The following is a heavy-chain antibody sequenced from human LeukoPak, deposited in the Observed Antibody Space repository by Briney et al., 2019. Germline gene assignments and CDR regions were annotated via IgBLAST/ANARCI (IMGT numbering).Heavy chain of an antibody. CDR2: INPNSGGT. CDR3: ARKYSYGTYDAFDS. CDR1: GYTFTGYY. V-gene: IGHV1-2*02. J-gene: IGHJ3*02. D-gene: IGHD5-18*01. Sequence: ASVKVSCKASGYTFTGYYMHWVRQAPGQGLEWMGWINPNSGGTNYAQKFQGRVTITRDTSISTAYMELSRLRSDDTAVYYCARKYSYGTYDAFDSGGQGTMVTVSA.